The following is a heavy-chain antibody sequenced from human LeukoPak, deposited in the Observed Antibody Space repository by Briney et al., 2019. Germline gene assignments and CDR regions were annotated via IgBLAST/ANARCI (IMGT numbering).Heavy chain of an antibody. Sequence: GGSLRLSCSGSGFTFEDYGMHWVRQAPGKGLEWVASISWNSGHLGYGDSVKGRFTVSRDNAKNSLFLEMNSLRVEDTAFYFCAKDIVKGSASGTFDHWGQGTLVTVSS. D-gene: IGHD3-10*01. CDR2: ISWNSGHL. V-gene: IGHV3-9*01. CDR1: GFTFEDYG. CDR3: AKDIVKGSASGTFDH. J-gene: IGHJ4*02.